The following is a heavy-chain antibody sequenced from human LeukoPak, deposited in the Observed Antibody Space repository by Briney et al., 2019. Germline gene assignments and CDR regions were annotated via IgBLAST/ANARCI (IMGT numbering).Heavy chain of an antibody. CDR1: VYTFTNYD. V-gene: IGHV1-8*01. Sequence: ASVKVSCKASVYTFTNYDINWVRQATGQGLEWLGWMTPNSGNTGYAQKFQGRVTLTRDTSIGTAYMELNSLTSEDTAVYFCARNLYKSGEFDYWGQGTLVTVSS. J-gene: IGHJ4*02. CDR2: MTPNSGNT. CDR3: ARNLYKSGEFDY. D-gene: IGHD3-16*01.